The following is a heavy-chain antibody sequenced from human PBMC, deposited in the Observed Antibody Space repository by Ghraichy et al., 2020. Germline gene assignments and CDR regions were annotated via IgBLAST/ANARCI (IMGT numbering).Heavy chain of an antibody. Sequence: SETLSPTCTVSGGSISSYQWSWIRQPPGKGLEWIGYISYSGSTNYNPSLKSRVTISVDTSKNQFSLNLSSVTAADTAVYYCARDPYSSGWYYGFDIWGQGTRVTVSS. CDR1: GGSISSYQ. D-gene: IGHD6-19*01. V-gene: IGHV4-59*01. J-gene: IGHJ3*02. CDR2: ISYSGST. CDR3: ARDPYSSGWYYGFDI.